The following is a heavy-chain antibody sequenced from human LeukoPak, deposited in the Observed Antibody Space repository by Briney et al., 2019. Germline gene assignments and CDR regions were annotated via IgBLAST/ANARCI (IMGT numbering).Heavy chain of an antibody. CDR1: GFTFDDYG. V-gene: IGHV3-20*04. J-gene: IGHJ5*02. CDR3: ARSLGYSARFDP. Sequence: GGSLGLSCAASGFTFDDYGMSWVRQAPGKGLEWVSGINWNGGSTGYADSVKGRFTISRDNAKNSLYLQMNSLRAEDTALYYCARSLGYSARFDPWGQGTLVTVSS. D-gene: IGHD2-15*01. CDR2: INWNGGST.